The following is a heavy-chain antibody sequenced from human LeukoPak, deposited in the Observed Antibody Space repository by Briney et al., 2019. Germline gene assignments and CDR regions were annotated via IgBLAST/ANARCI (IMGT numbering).Heavy chain of an antibody. CDR2: IIPIFGTA. Sequence: GSSVKVSCKASGGTFSSYAISWVRQAPGQGLEWMGGIIPIFGTANYAQKFQGRVTITADESTSTAYMELSSLRSEDTAVYYCARPYDYGDYLDYWGQGTLVTVSS. CDR1: GGTFSSYA. V-gene: IGHV1-69*01. CDR3: ARPYDYGDYLDY. D-gene: IGHD4-17*01. J-gene: IGHJ4*02.